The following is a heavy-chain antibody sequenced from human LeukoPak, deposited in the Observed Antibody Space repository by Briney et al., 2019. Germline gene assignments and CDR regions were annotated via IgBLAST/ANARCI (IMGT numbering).Heavy chain of an antibody. CDR3: ARGHCSSTGCSDP. Sequence: ASVKVSCKAPGYTFTGHYMHWVRQAPGQGLEWMGWINPNSGGTNYAQKFQGRVTMTRDTSISTAYMELSRLRSDDTAVYYCARGHCSSTGCSDPWGQGTLVTVSS. V-gene: IGHV1-2*02. CDR2: INPNSGGT. D-gene: IGHD2-2*01. J-gene: IGHJ5*02. CDR1: GYTFTGHY.